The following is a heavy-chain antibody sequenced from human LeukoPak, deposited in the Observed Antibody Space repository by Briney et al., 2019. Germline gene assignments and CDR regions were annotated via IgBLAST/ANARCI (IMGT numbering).Heavy chain of an antibody. CDR2: IYPGDSDT. V-gene: IGHV5-51*01. CDR3: VFPVRRDLHAFDY. CDR1: GYSFTSYW. Sequence: GESLKISCKGSGYSFTSYWIGWVRQMPGKGLECMGFIYPGDSDTRYSPSFQGQVTISADKSISTAYLQWSSLKASDTAMYYCVFPVRRDLHAFDYWGQGTLVTVSS. J-gene: IGHJ4*02.